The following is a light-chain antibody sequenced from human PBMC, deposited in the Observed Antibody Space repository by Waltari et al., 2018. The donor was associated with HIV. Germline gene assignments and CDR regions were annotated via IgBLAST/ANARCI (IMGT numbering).Light chain of an antibody. CDR1: HSVLHSSNNKNY. CDR3: QQHYTTPLT. J-gene: IGKJ4*01. CDR2: WAS. V-gene: IGKV4-1*01. Sequence: DIVMTQSPDSLAVSLGARATINYKSSHSVLHSSNNKNYLTLYQQKPGQPPKLLIYWASARESGVPDRFNASGSGTDFTLTISSLQAEDVAVYYCQQHYTTPLTFGGGTKVEI.